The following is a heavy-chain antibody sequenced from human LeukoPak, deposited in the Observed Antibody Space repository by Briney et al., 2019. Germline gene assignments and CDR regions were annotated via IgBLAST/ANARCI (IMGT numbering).Heavy chain of an antibody. CDR1: GGSISSGSYY. Sequence: PSQTLSLTCTVSGGSISSGSYYWSWIRQPAGKGLEWIGSIYYSGSTYYNPSLKSRVTISVDTSKNQFSLKLSSVTAADTAVYYCASMEGDYYYMDVWGRGTTVTVSS. CDR2: IYYSGST. D-gene: IGHD3-10*01. CDR3: ASMEGDYYYMDV. J-gene: IGHJ6*03. V-gene: IGHV4-61*02.